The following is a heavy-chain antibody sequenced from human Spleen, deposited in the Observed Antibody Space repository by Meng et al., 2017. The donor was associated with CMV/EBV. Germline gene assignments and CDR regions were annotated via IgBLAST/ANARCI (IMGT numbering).Heavy chain of an antibody. V-gene: IGHV3-7*01. CDR3: ATWGVRRWRRLRPLDY. CDR1: GFTFSNYW. CDR2: IKQDGSEK. J-gene: IGHJ4*02. Sequence: GGSLRLSCAASGFTFSNYWMSWVRQAPGKGLEWVANIKQDGSEKYYMDSVKGRFTISRDNTKNSLYLQMSSLRAEDTAVYYCATWGVRRWRRLRPLDYWGRGTLVTVSS. D-gene: IGHD5-24*01.